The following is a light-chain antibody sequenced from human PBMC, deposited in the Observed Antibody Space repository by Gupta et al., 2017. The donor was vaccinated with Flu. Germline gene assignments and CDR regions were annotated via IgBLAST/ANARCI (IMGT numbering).Light chain of an antibody. V-gene: IGKV2-30*01. CDR3: MQGSRWPWA. J-gene: IGKJ1*01. Sequence: DVGMTQSPLSLPVTLGQPASTSCRSSQSLVYSDGNTYLHWFQQRPGQSQRRLIYQVSHRESGVPDRFSGSGSSTYCTLKISRVEAEDVGVYYCMQGSRWPWAFGQGTKVEIK. CDR1: QSLVYSDGNTY. CDR2: QVS.